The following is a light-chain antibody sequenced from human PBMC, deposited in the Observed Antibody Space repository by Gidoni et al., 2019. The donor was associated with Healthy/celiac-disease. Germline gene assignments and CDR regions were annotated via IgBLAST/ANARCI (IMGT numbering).Light chain of an antibody. CDR2: DSN. J-gene: IGLJ2*01. CDR3: GTWDSSLSAEV. V-gene: IGLV1-51*01. Sequence: QSVLTQPPSVSAAPGQKVTISCSGSSSNIGNNYVSWYQQLPGTAPKLLIFDSNRRPSGIPDRCSGSKSGTSATLGITGLQTGDEADYYCGTWDSSLSAEVFGGGTKLTVL. CDR1: SSNIGNNY.